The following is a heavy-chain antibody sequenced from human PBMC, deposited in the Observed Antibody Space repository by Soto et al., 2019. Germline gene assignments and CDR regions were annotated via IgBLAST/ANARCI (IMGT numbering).Heavy chain of an antibody. CDR3: AKSLRYSSSWALNY. Sequence: GGSLRLSCAASGFTFSSYWMSWVRQAPGKGLEWVANIKQNGSEKYYVDSVKGRFTIYRDNAKNTLYLQMNSLRAEDTAVYYCAKSLRYSSSWALNYWGQGTLVTVSS. J-gene: IGHJ4*02. CDR1: GFTFSSYW. D-gene: IGHD6-13*01. CDR2: IKQNGSEK. V-gene: IGHV3-7*03.